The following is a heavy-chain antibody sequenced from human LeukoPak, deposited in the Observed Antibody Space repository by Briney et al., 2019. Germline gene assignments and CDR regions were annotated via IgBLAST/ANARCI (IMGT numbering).Heavy chain of an antibody. CDR1: GGTFSSYA. D-gene: IGHD4-17*01. V-gene: IGHV1-69*05. Sequence: SVKVSCKASGGTFSSYAISWVRQAPGQGLEWMGRIVPIFGTANYAQKFQGRVTITTDESTSAAYMELSSLRSEDTAVYYCAREWVIDYGDYDVYHYFDYWGQGTLVTVSS. CDR2: IVPIFGTA. CDR3: AREWVIDYGDYDVYHYFDY. J-gene: IGHJ4*02.